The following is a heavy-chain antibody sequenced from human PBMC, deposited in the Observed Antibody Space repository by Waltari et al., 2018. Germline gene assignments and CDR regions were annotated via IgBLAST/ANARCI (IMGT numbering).Heavy chain of an antibody. D-gene: IGHD2-2*01. CDR3: ARDPGVGYCSSTSCYSLSYFDY. CDR2: IYHSGST. J-gene: IGHJ4*02. Sequence: QVQLQESGPGLVKPSATLSLTCAVSGYSISRGSYWGWIRPPPGKGLGWIGSIYHSGSTYYNPSLKSRVTISVDTSKNQFSLKLSSVTAADTAVYYCARDPGVGYCSSTSCYSLSYFDYWGQGTLVTVSS. CDR1: GYSISRGSY. V-gene: IGHV4-38-2*02.